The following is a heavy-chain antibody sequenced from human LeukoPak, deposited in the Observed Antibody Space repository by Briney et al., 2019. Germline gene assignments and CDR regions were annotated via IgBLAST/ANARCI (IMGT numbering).Heavy chain of an antibody. J-gene: IGHJ4*02. CDR2: IYYSGST. D-gene: IGHD3-10*01. CDR3: ARRLYGSGSSIDY. Sequence: SETLSLTCTVSGGSISSSSYYWGWIRQPPGKGLEWIGSIYYSGSTYYNPSLKSRVTISVDTSKNQFSLKLSSVTAADTAVYYCARRLYGSGSSIDYWGQGTLVTVSS. V-gene: IGHV4-39*01. CDR1: GGSISSSSYY.